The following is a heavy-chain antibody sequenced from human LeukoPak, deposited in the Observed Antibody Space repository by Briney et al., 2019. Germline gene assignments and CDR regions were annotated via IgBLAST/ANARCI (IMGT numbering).Heavy chain of an antibody. CDR2: INAVNGNT. D-gene: IGHD2-2*01. Sequence: ASVKVSCKASGYTFTSYAMHWVRQAPGQRLEWMGWINAVNGNTKYSQKFQGRVTITRDTSASTAYMELSSLRSEDTAVYYCARSFRVVPAANNWFDPWGQGTLVTVSS. CDR3: ARSFRVVPAANNWFDP. J-gene: IGHJ5*02. V-gene: IGHV1-3*01. CDR1: GYTFTSYA.